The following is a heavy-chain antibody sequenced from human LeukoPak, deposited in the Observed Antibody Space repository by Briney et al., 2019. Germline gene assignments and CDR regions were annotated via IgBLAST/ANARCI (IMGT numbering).Heavy chain of an antibody. V-gene: IGHV3-23*01. CDR2: LSGSGGTT. J-gene: IGHJ4*02. CDR3: ARVLRSFTMVREPVDY. D-gene: IGHD3-10*01. Sequence: GGSLRLSCAASGFTFSSYAMSWVRQAPGKGLEWVSVLSGSGGTTYYADSVKGRFTISRDNSKNTLYLQMNSLRAEDTAVYYCARVLRSFTMVREPVDYWGQGTLVTVSS. CDR1: GFTFSSYA.